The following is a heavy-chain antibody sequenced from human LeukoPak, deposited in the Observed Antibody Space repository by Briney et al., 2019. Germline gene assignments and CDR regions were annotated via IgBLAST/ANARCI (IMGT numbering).Heavy chain of an antibody. CDR3: ARGGVPGGFYGSFDY. D-gene: IGHD3-3*01. CDR1: GGSISTYY. J-gene: IGHJ4*02. V-gene: IGHV4-59*01. CDR2: IYYSGST. Sequence: SETLSLTCTVSGGSISTYYWSWMRQPPGRGLEWVGYIYYSGSTNHNPSLQSRVTISVDTSKNQFSLKLNSVTAADTAVYYCARGGVPGGFYGSFDYWRQGTLVSVSS.